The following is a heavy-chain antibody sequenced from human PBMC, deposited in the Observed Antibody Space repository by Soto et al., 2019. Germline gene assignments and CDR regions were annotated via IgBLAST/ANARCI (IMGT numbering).Heavy chain of an antibody. J-gene: IGHJ5*02. CDR2: IIPILGIA. CDR1: GGTFSSYT. CDR3: ARGYSGYDWVFDP. Sequence: SVKVSCKASGGTFSSYTISWVRQAPGQGLEWMGRIIPILGIANYAQKFQGRVTITADKSTSTAYMELSSLRSEDTAVYYCARGYSGYDWVFDPWGQGTLVTVSS. D-gene: IGHD5-12*01. V-gene: IGHV1-69*02.